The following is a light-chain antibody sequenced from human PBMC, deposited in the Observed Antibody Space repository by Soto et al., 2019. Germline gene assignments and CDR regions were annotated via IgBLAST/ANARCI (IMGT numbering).Light chain of an antibody. CDR3: QVWDSSSDPWV. Sequence: SYELTQPPSVSVAPGKTARITCGGTNIGSKSVHWYQQKPGQAPVLVIYYDSDRTSGIPERFSGSNSGNTATLTISRVEAGDEADYYCQVWDSSSDPWVFGGGTKLTVL. V-gene: IGLV3-21*04. J-gene: IGLJ3*02. CDR1: NIGSKS. CDR2: YDS.